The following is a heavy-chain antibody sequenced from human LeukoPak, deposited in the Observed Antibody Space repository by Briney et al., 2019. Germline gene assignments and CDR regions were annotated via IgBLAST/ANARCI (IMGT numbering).Heavy chain of an antibody. V-gene: IGHV1-8*01. CDR3: ARAHSLLWFRGSMYYFDY. J-gene: IGHJ4*02. CDR1: GYTFTSYD. CDR2: MNPNSGNT. Sequence: ASVKVSCKASGYTFTSYDINWVRQATGQGLEWMGWMNPNSGNTGYAQKFQGRVTMTRNTSISTAYMELSSLRSEDTAVYYCARAHSLLWFRGSMYYFDYWGQGTLVTVSS. D-gene: IGHD3-10*01.